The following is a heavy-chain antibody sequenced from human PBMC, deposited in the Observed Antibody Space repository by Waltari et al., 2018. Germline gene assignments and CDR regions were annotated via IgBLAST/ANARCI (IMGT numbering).Heavy chain of an antibody. J-gene: IGHJ4*02. Sequence: QVQLQESGPGLVKPSETLSLTCTVSGGSISSYYWSWIRQPPGKGLEWIGYIYYSGSTNYNPSLKSRVTISVETSKNQFSLKLSSGTAAETAVYYCARSPEEWLRLDYFDYWGQGTLVTVSS. V-gene: IGHV4-59*12. CDR2: IYYSGST. D-gene: IGHD5-12*01. CDR3: ARSPEEWLRLDYFDY. CDR1: GGSISSYY.